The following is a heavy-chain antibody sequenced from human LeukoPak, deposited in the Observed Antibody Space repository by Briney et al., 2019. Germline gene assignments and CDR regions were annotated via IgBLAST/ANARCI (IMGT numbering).Heavy chain of an antibody. CDR3: ARRVVGATGLYYFDY. J-gene: IGHJ4*02. CDR2: IYPGDSDT. CDR1: GYSFTSYW. V-gene: IGHV5-51*01. Sequence: GESLKISCKGSGYSFTSYWIGWVRQMPGKGLEWMGIIYPGDSDTGYSPSFQGQVTISADKSISTAYLQWSSLKASDTAMYYCARRVVGATGLYYFDYWGQGTLVTVSS. D-gene: IGHD1-26*01.